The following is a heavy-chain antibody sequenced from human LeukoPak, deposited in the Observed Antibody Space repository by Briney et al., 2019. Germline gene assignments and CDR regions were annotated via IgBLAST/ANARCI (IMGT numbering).Heavy chain of an antibody. V-gene: IGHV3-49*04. CDR1: GFTFGDYA. CDR3: TREREGYCSSTSCEGMGYYYYYYYMDV. J-gene: IGHJ6*03. CDR2: IRSKAYGGTT. Sequence: GGSLRLSCTASGFTFGDYAMSWVRQAPGKGLEWVGFIRSKAYGGTTEYAASVKGRFTISRDDSKSIAYLQMNSLKTEDTAVYYCTREREGYCSSTSCEGMGYYYYYYYMDVWGKGTTVTISS. D-gene: IGHD2-2*01.